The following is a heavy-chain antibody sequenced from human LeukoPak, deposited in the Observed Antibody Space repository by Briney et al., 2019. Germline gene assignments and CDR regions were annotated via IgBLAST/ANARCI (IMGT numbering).Heavy chain of an antibody. J-gene: IGHJ5*02. CDR2: INPNSDGT. V-gene: IGHV1-2*02. Sequence: ASVKVSCKASGYTFTDYHMHWVRQAPGQGLECMGWINPNSDGTNYAQKFQDRVTMTRDTSISTAYMEVSGLTSDDTAVYYCARASPIAAPGTKWFDPWGQGTLVTVSS. CDR3: ARASPIAAPGTKWFDP. D-gene: IGHD6-13*01. CDR1: GYTFTDYH.